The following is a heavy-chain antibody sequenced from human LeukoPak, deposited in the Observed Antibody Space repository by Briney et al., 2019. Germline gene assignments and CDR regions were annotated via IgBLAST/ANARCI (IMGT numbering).Heavy chain of an antibody. Sequence: GGSLRLSCAASGFTFSSYAMSWVRQAPGKGLEWVSAISGGGGSTYYADSVKGRFTISRDNSKNTLYLQMNSLRAEDTAVYYCAKDRGSWYYFDYWGQGTLVTVSS. V-gene: IGHV3-23*01. CDR1: GFTFSSYA. D-gene: IGHD6-13*01. CDR3: AKDRGSWYYFDY. CDR2: ISGGGGST. J-gene: IGHJ4*02.